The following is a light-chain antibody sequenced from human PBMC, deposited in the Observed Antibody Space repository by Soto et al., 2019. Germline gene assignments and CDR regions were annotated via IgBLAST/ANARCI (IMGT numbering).Light chain of an antibody. V-gene: IGKV3-11*01. CDR2: DAS. J-gene: IGKJ4*01. CDR3: QQRSNWPLT. Sequence: EIVLTQSPATRSLSPGERATLSCRASQSVSSYLAWYQQKPGQAPRLLIYDASNRATGIPARYSGSGSGTDFTLTISSLAPEDYAVYDRQQRSNWPLTCGGGTKVEIK. CDR1: QSVSSY.